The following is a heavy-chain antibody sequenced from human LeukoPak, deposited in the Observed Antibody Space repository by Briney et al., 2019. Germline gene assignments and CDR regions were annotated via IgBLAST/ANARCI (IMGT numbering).Heavy chain of an antibody. Sequence: SETLSLTCTVSGGSISSGSYYWSWIRQPAGKGLEWIGRIYTSGSTNYNPSLKSRVTISVDTSKNQFSLKLSSVTAADTAVYYCARGLTSNYGSGSYYNRAQYYFDYWGQGTLVTVSS. CDR3: ARGLTSNYGSGSYYNRAQYYFDY. CDR2: IYTSGST. J-gene: IGHJ4*02. V-gene: IGHV4-61*02. D-gene: IGHD3-10*01. CDR1: GGSISSGSYY.